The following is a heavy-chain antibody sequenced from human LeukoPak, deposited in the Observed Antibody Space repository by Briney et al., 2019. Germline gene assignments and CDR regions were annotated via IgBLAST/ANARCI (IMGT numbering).Heavy chain of an antibody. D-gene: IGHD4-17*01. CDR1: GFTFSSYS. CDR2: IYSGGNT. Sequence: GGSLRLSCAASGFTFSSYSMNWVRQAPGKGLEWVSVIYSGGNTYYADSVKGRFTISRDNSKNTLYLQMNSLRAEDTAVYYCARDLYGDYIDYWGQGTLVTVSS. CDR3: ARDLYGDYIDY. V-gene: IGHV3-53*01. J-gene: IGHJ4*02.